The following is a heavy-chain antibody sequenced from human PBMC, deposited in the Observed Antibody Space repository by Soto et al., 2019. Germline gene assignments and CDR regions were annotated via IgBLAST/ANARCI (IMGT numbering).Heavy chain of an antibody. D-gene: IGHD2-15*01. CDR2: IYYSGST. V-gene: IGHV4-31*03. CDR3: ARSGLIGYSEDPPVDP. CDR1: CGSISSGCCY. Sequence: PSETLSLTCTLSCGSISSGCCYWSWIRQQPGKGLEWIGYIYYSGSTYYNPSLKSRVSISVDTSKNQFSLKLSSVTAAETAVYYCARSGLIGYSEDPPVDPWGQGTLVTVSS. J-gene: IGHJ5*02.